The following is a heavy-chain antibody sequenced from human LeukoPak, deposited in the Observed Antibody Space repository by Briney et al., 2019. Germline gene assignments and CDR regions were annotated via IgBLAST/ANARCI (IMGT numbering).Heavy chain of an antibody. J-gene: IGHJ6*03. Sequence: PSETLSLTCAVYGGSFSGYYWSWIRQPPGKGLEWIGEINHSGSTNYNPSLKSRVTISVDTSKNQFSLKLSSVAAADTAVYYCARTTEGGYTYGYFYYYYMDVWGKGTTVTISS. D-gene: IGHD5-18*01. CDR2: INHSGST. CDR1: GGSFSGYY. CDR3: ARTTEGGYTYGYFYYYYMDV. V-gene: IGHV4-34*01.